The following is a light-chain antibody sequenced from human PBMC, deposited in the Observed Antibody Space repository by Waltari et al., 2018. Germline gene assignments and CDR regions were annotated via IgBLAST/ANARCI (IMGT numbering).Light chain of an antibody. Sequence: VVTQSPATLSVSPGKTVTLSCRASQRVNTNLAWYQQKPGQAPRLLIFAASTRAPGIPSRFVGSGSGTEFTLTITSLQFEDVVVYFCQQYHKWPPGGFGGGTKVEIE. J-gene: IGKJ4*01. V-gene: IGKV3-15*01. CDR1: QRVNTN. CDR3: QQYHKWPPGG. CDR2: AAS.